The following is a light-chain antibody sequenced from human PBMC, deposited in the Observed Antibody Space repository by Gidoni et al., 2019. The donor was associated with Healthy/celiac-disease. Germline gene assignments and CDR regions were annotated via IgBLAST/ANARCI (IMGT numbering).Light chain of an antibody. V-gene: IGLV3-1*01. Sequence: SYELTQPPSVSGSPGQTASITCSGAKLGDKYACWYQQKPGQSPVLVIYQDSKRPSGTPERFSGSNSGNTATLTISGTQAMDEADYYCQAWDSSTYVFGTGTKVTVL. J-gene: IGLJ1*01. CDR2: QDS. CDR3: QAWDSSTYV. CDR1: KLGDKY.